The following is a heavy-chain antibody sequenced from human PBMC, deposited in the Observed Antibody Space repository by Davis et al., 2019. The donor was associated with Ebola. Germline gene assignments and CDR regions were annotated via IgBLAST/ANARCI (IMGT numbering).Heavy chain of an antibody. J-gene: IGHJ4*02. CDR2: ISSSSSTI. Sequence: GESLKISCAASGFTFSSYSMNWVRQAPGKGLEWVSYISSSSSTIYYADSVKGRFTISRDNAKNSLYLQMNSLRAEDTAVYYCAGGPPTAAAGTNEFDYWGQGTLVTVSS. D-gene: IGHD6-13*01. CDR3: AGGPPTAAAGTNEFDY. CDR1: GFTFSSYS. V-gene: IGHV3-48*04.